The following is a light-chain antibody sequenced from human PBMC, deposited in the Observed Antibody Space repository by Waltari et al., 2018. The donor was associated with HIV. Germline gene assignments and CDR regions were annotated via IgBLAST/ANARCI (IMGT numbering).Light chain of an antibody. V-gene: IGKV3-15*01. CDR3: QQYDNWPPRT. Sequence: EIVMTQSPATLSVSQGERATLSCRASQSVSSNFAWYQQKPGQAPRLLIYGASTRATGIPARFSGSGSGTEFTLTISSLQSEDFAVYYCQQYDNWPPRTFGQGTKVEIK. J-gene: IGKJ1*01. CDR1: QSVSSN. CDR2: GAS.